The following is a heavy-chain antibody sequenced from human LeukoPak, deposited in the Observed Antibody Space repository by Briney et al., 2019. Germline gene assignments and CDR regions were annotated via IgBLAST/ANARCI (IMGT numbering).Heavy chain of an antibody. CDR3: ARGATGIAAADDY. J-gene: IGHJ4*02. CDR1: GYTFTSYD. CDR2: MNPNSGNT. V-gene: IGHV1-8*03. Sequence: GASVKVSCKASGYTFTSYDINWVRQATGQGLEWMGWMNPNSGNTGYAQKFQGRVTITRNTSMSTAYMELSSLRSEDTAVYYCARGATGIAAADDYWGQGTLVTVSS. D-gene: IGHD6-13*01.